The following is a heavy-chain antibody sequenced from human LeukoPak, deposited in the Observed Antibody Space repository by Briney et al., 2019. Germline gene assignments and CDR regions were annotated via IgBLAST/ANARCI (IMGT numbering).Heavy chain of an antibody. D-gene: IGHD5-12*01. CDR1: GYTFTGYY. Sequence: ASVKVSCKASGYTFTGYYMYRVRQAPGQGLEWMGWVNPNSGDTNYAQRFQGRVTMTRDTSISTAYMELSSLRSDDTAVYYCARLDSAYDALDYWGQGTLVTVSS. J-gene: IGHJ4*02. CDR3: ARLDSAYDALDY. V-gene: IGHV1-2*02. CDR2: VNPNSGDT.